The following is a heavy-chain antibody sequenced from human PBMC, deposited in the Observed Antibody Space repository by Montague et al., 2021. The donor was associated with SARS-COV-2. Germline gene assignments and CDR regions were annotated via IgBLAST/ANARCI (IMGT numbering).Heavy chain of an antibody. CDR2: TYHRSKWYN. D-gene: IGHD2-8*01. J-gene: IGHJ5*02. CDR1: GDSVSSNSAA. Sequence: CAISGDSVSSNSAAWNWIRHSPSRGLEWLGRTYHRSKWYNDYAVSVKSRITINPDTSKNQFSLQLNSVTPEDTAVYYCARDDPYCTNGVCYTGNWFDPWGQGTLVAVSA. V-gene: IGHV6-1*01. CDR3: ARDDPYCTNGVCYTGNWFDP.